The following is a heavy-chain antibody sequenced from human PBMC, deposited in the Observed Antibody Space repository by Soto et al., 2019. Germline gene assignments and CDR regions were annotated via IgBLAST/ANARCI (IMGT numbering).Heavy chain of an antibody. Sequence: VQLVESGGGVVQPGRSLRLSCAASGFTFSSYAMHWVRQAPGKGLEWVSSISSSSSYIYYADSVKGRFTISRDNAKNSLYLQMNSLRAEDTAVYYCARQCRGGTIFGVVIIPHFDLWGRGTLVTVSS. CDR3: ARQCRGGTIFGVVIIPHFDL. D-gene: IGHD3-3*01. CDR1: GFTFSSYA. CDR2: ISSSSSYI. V-gene: IGHV3-21*01. J-gene: IGHJ2*01.